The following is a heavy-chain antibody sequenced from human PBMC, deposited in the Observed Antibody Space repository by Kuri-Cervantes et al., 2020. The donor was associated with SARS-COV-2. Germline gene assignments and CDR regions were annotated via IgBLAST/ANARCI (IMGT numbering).Heavy chain of an antibody. V-gene: IGHV3-30-3*01. D-gene: IGHD2-21*01. Sequence: GGSLRLSCAASGFTFSRYAMHWVRQAPGKGLEWVAVISYDGSNKDYTASGKGRFTISRDNSQNTLYLQMKSLRTEDTALYYCAGDRVGVHDSWSQGTLVTVSS. CDR3: AGDRVGVHDS. J-gene: IGHJ4*02. CDR1: GFTFSRYA. CDR2: ISYDGSNK.